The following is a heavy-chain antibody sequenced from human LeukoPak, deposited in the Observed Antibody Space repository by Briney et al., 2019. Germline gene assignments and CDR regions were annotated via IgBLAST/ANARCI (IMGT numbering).Heavy chain of an antibody. CDR2: IIPILGIA. Sequence: SVKVSCKASGGTFSSYAISWVRQAPGQGLEWMGRIIPILGIANYAQKFQGRVTITADKSTSTAYMELSSLRSEDTAVYYCARDVSWSIYYDSSGLFDYWGQGTLVTVSS. CDR3: ARDVSWSIYYDSSGLFDY. D-gene: IGHD3-22*01. J-gene: IGHJ4*02. V-gene: IGHV1-69*04. CDR1: GGTFSSYA.